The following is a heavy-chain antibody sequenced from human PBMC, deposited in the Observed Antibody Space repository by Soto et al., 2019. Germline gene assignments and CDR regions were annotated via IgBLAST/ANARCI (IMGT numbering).Heavy chain of an antibody. D-gene: IGHD3-3*01. CDR1: GGSFSGYY. CDR2: INHSGST. Sequence: SETLSLTCAVYGGSFSGYYWSWIRQPPGKGLEWIGEINHSGSTNYNPSLKSRVTISVDTSKNQFSLKLSSVTAGDTAVYYCARALSYDFWSGYRNNYGMDVWGQGTTVTVSS. CDR3: ARALSYDFWSGYRNNYGMDV. V-gene: IGHV4-34*01. J-gene: IGHJ6*02.